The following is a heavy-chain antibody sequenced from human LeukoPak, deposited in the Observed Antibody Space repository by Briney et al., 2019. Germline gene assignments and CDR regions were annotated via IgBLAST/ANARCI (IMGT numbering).Heavy chain of an antibody. CDR3: AKQPTSMVRGIIITDYYFDY. CDR1: GYSFTSYW. J-gene: IGHJ4*02. D-gene: IGHD3-10*01. Sequence: GESLKISCKGSGYSFTSYWIGWVRQMPGKGLEWMGIIYPNDSDTRYSPSFQGQVTISADKTISTAYLQWSSLKASDTAMYYCAKQPTSMVRGIIITDYYFDYWGQGTLVTVSS. V-gene: IGHV5-51*01. CDR2: IYPNDSDT.